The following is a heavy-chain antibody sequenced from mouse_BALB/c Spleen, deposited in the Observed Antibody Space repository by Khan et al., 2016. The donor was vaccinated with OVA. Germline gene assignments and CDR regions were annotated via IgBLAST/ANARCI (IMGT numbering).Heavy chain of an antibody. Sequence: EVELVESGGVLVQPGGSLKLSCAASGFTFSSYGMSWVRQTPDKRLELVATINSNGGSTYYPDSVKGRFTISRDNAKNNLYLQMSSLKSEDAAMDCCAGGGDWCYGSSPFAYWGQGTLVTVSA. V-gene: IGHV5-6-3*01. J-gene: IGHJ3*01. CDR2: INSNGGST. CDR3: AGGGDWCYGSSPFAY. D-gene: IGHD1-1*01. CDR1: GFTFSSYG.